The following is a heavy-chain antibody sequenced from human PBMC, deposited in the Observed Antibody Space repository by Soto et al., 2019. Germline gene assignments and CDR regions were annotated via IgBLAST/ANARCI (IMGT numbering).Heavy chain of an antibody. J-gene: IGHJ4*02. CDR1: GFTFSSYG. D-gene: IGHD1-26*01. V-gene: IGHV3-33*01. CDR2: IWYDGSNK. CDR3: ASPEVGVGYFDY. Sequence: QVQLVESGGGVVQPGRSLRLSCAASGFTFSSYGMHWVRQAPGKGLEWVAVIWYDGSNKYYADSVQGRFTISRDNSKNTLYLQMNSLRAEDTAVYYCASPEVGVGYFDYWGQGTLVTVSS.